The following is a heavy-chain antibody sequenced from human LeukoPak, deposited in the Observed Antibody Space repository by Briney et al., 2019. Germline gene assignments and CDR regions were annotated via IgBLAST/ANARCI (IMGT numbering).Heavy chain of an antibody. CDR3: ARTLPNYYYGMDV. CDR2: INPNSGDT. D-gene: IGHD1-26*01. J-gene: IGHJ6*02. V-gene: IGHV1-2*02. Sequence: ASVKVSCKASGYTFSGYYMHWVRQAPGQGLEWMGWINPNSGDTNYARKFQGGVSMTRDTSINTAYMELSRLRSDDTSVCYCARTLPNYYYGMDVWGQGTTVTVSS. CDR1: GYTFSGYY.